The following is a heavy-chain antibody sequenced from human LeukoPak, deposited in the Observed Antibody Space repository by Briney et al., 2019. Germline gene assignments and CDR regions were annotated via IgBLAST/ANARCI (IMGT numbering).Heavy chain of an antibody. CDR3: ARGDSSSKIDY. Sequence: GGSLRLSCAASGFTLSNSWMSWVRQAPGKGLDWVASIKQDGSGQYYVDSVKGRFTISKDNDKNSLYLQMNSLRAEDTAMYYCARGDSSSKIDYWGQGTLVTVSS. D-gene: IGHD6-6*01. V-gene: IGHV3-7*01. CDR1: GFTLSNSW. J-gene: IGHJ4*02. CDR2: IKQDGSGQ.